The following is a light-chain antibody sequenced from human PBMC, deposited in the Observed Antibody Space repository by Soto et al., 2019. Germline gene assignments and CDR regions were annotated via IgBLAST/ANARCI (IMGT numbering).Light chain of an antibody. V-gene: IGLV2-23*02. CDR3: CSYGGSSALYV. J-gene: IGLJ1*01. CDR1: SSDVGGFNL. CDR2: EVT. Sequence: QSALTQPASVSGSPGQSITISCTGTSSDVGGFNLVSWYQQLPGKAPKIMIYEVTKRPSGVSTRFSGSKSGNTASLTISGLQAEDEADYFCCSYGGSSALYVFGSGTKVTVL.